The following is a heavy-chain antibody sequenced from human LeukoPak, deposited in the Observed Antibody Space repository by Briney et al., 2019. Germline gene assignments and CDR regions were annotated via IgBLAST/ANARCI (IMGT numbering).Heavy chain of an antibody. J-gene: IGHJ4*02. Sequence: ASVKVSCKASGYTFTGYYMHWVRQAPGQGLEWMGWINPNSGGTNYAQKFQGRVTMTRDTSISTAYMELSRLRSDDTAVYYCARPRYEILTGYSCWGQGTLVTVSS. D-gene: IGHD3-9*01. CDR1: GYTFTGYY. CDR3: ARPRYEILTGYSC. CDR2: INPNSGGT. V-gene: IGHV1-2*02.